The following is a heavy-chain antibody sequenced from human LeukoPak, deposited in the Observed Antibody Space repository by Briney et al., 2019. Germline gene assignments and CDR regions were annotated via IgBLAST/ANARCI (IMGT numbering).Heavy chain of an antibody. CDR2: INAGNGNT. J-gene: IGHJ5*01. V-gene: IGHV1-3*01. CDR1: GYTFTSYA. Sequence: ASVKVSCKASGYTFTSYAMHWVRQAPGQRLEWMGWINAGNGNTKYSQKFQGRVTITRDTSASTAYMELSSLRSEDTAVYYCGRSYYGSGPWFDSWGQGTLVTVSS. D-gene: IGHD3-10*01. CDR3: GRSYYGSGPWFDS.